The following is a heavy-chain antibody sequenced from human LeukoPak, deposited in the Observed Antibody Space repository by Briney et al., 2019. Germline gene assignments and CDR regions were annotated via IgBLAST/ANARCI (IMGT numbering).Heavy chain of an antibody. CDR3: AREGAAYDSSGYNIGDYFDY. CDR1: GGSFSGYY. CDR2: INHSGST. V-gene: IGHV4-34*01. J-gene: IGHJ4*02. Sequence: SETLSLTCAVYGGSFSGYYWSWIRQPPGKGLEWIGEINHSGSTNYNPSLKSRVTISVDTSKNQFSLKLSSVTAADTAVYYCAREGAAYDSSGYNIGDYFDYWGQGTLVTVSS. D-gene: IGHD3-22*01.